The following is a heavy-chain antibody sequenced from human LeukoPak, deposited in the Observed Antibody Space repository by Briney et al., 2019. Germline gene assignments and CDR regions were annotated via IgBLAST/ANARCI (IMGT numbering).Heavy chain of an antibody. CDR3: ARHVAVAGNPYYFDY. V-gene: IGHV4-39*01. D-gene: IGHD6-19*01. J-gene: IGHJ4*02. Sequence: SETLSLTCTVSGGSISSSSYYWGWIRQPPGKGLEWIGSIYYSGSTYYNPSLKSRVTISVDTSKNQFSLKLGSVTAADTAVYYCARHVAVAGNPYYFDYWGQGTLVTVSS. CDR2: IYYSGST. CDR1: GGSISSSSYY.